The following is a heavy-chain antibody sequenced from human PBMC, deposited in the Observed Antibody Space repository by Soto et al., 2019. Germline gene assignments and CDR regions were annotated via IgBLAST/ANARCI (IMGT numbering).Heavy chain of an antibody. V-gene: IGHV3-33*01. Sequence: GGSLRLSCAASGFTFSSYGMLWVRQAPGKGLEWVAVIWYDGGNKYYADSVKGRFTISRDNSKNTLYLQMNSLRAEDTAVYYCARESIATSDAYDIWGQGTMVTVSS. CDR1: GFTFSSYG. CDR2: IWYDGGNK. J-gene: IGHJ3*02. CDR3: ARESIATSDAYDI. D-gene: IGHD6-13*01.